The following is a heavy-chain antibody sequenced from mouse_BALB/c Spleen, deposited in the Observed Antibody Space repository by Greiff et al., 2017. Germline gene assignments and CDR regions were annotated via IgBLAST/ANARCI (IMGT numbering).Heavy chain of an antibody. CDR2: IHYSGST. CDR3: AKDDGYCFDY. Sequence: VQLQQSGPDLVKPSQSLSLTCTVTGYAFTSGYSWHWILQFPGNKLEWMGYIHYSGSTNYNPSLKSRISITRDKSKNQFFLQLNSVTTEDTTTYYCAKDDGYCFDYGGQGPTLPVSS. V-gene: IGHV3-1*02. J-gene: IGHJ2*01. CDR1: GYAFTSGYS. D-gene: IGHD2-3*01.